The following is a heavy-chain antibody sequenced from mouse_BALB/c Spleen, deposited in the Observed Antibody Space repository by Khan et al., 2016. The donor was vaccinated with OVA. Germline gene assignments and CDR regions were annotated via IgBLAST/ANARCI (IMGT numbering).Heavy chain of an antibody. CDR3: ARDGAYYRNDGWFAY. D-gene: IGHD2-14*01. Sequence: QVQLKESGAELARPGASVKMSCKASGYTFTSYTIHWIKQRPGQGLAWIGYINPSSGYTNYNQKFKDKATLTADKSSTTAYMQLSSLTSDDTEVYYCARDGAYYRNDGWFAYWGQGILVTVSA. J-gene: IGHJ3*01. CDR1: GYTFTSYT. CDR2: INPSSGYT. V-gene: IGHV1-4*01.